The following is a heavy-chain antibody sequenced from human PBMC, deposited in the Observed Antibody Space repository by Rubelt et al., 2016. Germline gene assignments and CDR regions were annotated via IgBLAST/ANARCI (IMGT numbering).Heavy chain of an antibody. CDR2: ISGSGGST. J-gene: IGHJ6*02. CDR3: ARYYGSGIPENAGYYYYGMDV. D-gene: IGHD3-10*01. CDR1: GFSFSRYW. Sequence: YGGGLVQPGGSLRLSCVGSGFSFSRYWMQWVRQAPGKGLEWVSAISGSGGSTYYADSVKGRFTISRDNAKNSLYLQMNSLRAEDTAVYYCARYYGSGIPENAGYYYYGMDVWGQGTTVTVSS. V-gene: IGHV3-74*01.